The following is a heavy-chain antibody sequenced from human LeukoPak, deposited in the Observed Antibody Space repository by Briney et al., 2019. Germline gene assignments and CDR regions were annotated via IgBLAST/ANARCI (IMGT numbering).Heavy chain of an antibody. D-gene: IGHD3-22*01. V-gene: IGHV1-69*02. CDR3: ARGSDSSGPGFDP. CDR2: IIPILGIA. CDR1: GGTFSSYT. Sequence: ASVKVSCKASGGTFSSYTISWVRQAPGQGLEWMGRIIPILGIANYAQKFQGRVTITADKSTSTAYMELSSLRSEDTAVYYCARGSDSSGPGFDPWGQGTLVTVSS. J-gene: IGHJ5*02.